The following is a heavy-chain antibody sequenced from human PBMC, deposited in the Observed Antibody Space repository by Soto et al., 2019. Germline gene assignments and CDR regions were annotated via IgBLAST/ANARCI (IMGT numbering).Heavy chain of an antibody. V-gene: IGHV1-18*01. CDR1: GYTFTSYG. J-gene: IGHJ4*02. D-gene: IGHD4-4*01. CDR2: ISDRNGKT. Sequence: VKVSCKASGYTFTSYGISWLRQAPGQGLEWMGWISDRNGKTNYAQKFQGRVTMTADTSTSTAYMELRSLTSDDTAVYYCARDRSNSDYWGQGTLVTVSS. CDR3: ARDRSNSDY.